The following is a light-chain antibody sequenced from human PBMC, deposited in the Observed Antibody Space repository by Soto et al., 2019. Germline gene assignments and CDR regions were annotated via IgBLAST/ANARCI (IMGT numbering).Light chain of an antibody. V-gene: IGKV3-20*01. CDR3: LHYAVSPLT. J-gene: IGKJ4*01. CDR1: QSVGRNY. CDR2: DAS. Sequence: EIVLTQSPGTLSLSPGESATLSCRASQSVGRNYLAWFQHKPDQAPRLLIYDASNRATGVPDRFSGSGSGTDFTLSVTSLEPEDFAVYYCLHYAVSPLTFGGGTPVEIK.